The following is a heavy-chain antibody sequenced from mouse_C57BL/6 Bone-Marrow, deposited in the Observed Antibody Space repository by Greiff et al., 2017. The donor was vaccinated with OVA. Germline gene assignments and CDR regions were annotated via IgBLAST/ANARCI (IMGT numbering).Heavy chain of an antibody. D-gene: IGHD2-13*01. J-gene: IGHJ1*03. CDR2: ISYDGSN. CDR3: ARGGEWYFDV. Sequence: ESGPGLVKPSQSLSLTCSVTGYSINSGYYWNWIRQFPGNKLEWMGYISYDGSNNYNPSLKNRISITRDTSKNQFFLKLNSVTTEDTATYYCARGGEWYFDVWGTGTTVTVSS. V-gene: IGHV3-6*01. CDR1: GYSINSGYY.